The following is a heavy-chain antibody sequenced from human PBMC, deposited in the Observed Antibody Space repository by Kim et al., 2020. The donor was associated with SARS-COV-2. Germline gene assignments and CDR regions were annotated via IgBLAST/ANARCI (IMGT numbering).Heavy chain of an antibody. D-gene: IGHD5-18*01. V-gene: IGHV3-33*08. J-gene: IGHJ4*02. CDR3: ARDAPRGYSYGYPDY. CDR1: GFSFSSYG. CDR2: IWYDGSNN. Sequence: GGSLRLSCAASGFSFSSYGMHWVRQAPGKGLEWVAVIWYDGSNNYYADSVKGRFIISRDNSKNTLYLQMNSLRAEDTAVYYCARDAPRGYSYGYPDYWGQGTLVTVSS.